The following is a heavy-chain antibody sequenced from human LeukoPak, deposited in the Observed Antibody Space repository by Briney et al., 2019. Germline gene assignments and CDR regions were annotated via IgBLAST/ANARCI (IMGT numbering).Heavy chain of an antibody. CDR1: GGSISSYY. CDR3: ARGIAAAGMFWFDH. D-gene: IGHD6-13*01. Sequence: SETLSLTCTVSGGSISSYYWSWIRQPAGKGLEWMGRIYTSGSTNYNPSLKSRVTMSVDTSKNQFSLKLSSVTAADTAAYYCARGIAAAGMFWFDHWGQGTLVTVSS. CDR2: IYTSGST. V-gene: IGHV4-4*07. J-gene: IGHJ5*02.